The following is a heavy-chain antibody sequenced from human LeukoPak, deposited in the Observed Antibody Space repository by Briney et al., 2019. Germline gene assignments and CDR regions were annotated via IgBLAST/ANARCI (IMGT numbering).Heavy chain of an antibody. J-gene: IGHJ6*02. CDR2: INPSGGST. D-gene: IGHD6-13*01. CDR1: GYTFTSYY. CDR3: ARRGLIAAAGTRMYYYGMDV. V-gene: IGHV1-46*01. Sequence: GASVKVSCKASGYTFTSYYMHWVRQAPGQGLEWMGIINPSGGSTSYAQKFQGRVTMTRDTSTSTVYMELSSLRSEDTAVYYCARRGLIAAAGTRMYYYGMDVWGQGTTVTVSS.